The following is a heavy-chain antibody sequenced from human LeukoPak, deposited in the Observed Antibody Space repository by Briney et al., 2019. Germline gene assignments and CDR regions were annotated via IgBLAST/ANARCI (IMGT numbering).Heavy chain of an antibody. Sequence: SETLSLTCTVSGVSISSSRYDGGWVREPPGKGLEWIVSIYYSGSTYDNPSLKSQVTISVDTSKHQFSLKLSSVTAADTAVYYCARHRIPQKHYDSSGYYYPGAFDIWGQGTMVTVSS. CDR2: IYYSGST. CDR3: ARHRIPQKHYDSSGYYYPGAFDI. D-gene: IGHD3-22*01. V-gene: IGHV4-39*01. CDR1: GVSISSSRYD. J-gene: IGHJ3*02.